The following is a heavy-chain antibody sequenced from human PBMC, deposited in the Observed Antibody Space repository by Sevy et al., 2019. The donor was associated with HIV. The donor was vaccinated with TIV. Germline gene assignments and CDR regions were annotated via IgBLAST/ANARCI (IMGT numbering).Heavy chain of an antibody. CDR1: GFTFSSYW. J-gene: IGHJ5*02. D-gene: IGHD2-2*01. Sequence: GGSLRLSCATSGFTFSSYWMHWVRQVPGKGLVGVSRINNDGSVAYYADSVKGRFSVSRYNAKNTLYLQMNSLRAEDTAVYYCARDTRQGCSTTNCYSWFAPWGQGALVTVSS. V-gene: IGHV3-74*01. CDR3: ARDTRQGCSTTNCYSWFAP. CDR2: INNDGSVA.